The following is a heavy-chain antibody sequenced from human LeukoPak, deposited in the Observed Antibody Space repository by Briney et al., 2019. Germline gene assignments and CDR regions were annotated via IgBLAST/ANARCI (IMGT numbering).Heavy chain of an antibody. D-gene: IGHD2-15*01. Sequence: GGSLRLSCAASGFTFSSYWMTWVRQAPGKGLEWVANIKQDGSEKYYVDSVKGRFTITRDNTRNSLFLQMYSLRAEDTAVYFCAREDGYRSGGNCYSYFDSWGQGTLVTVSA. CDR1: GFTFSSYW. CDR2: IKQDGSEK. J-gene: IGHJ4*02. V-gene: IGHV3-7*01. CDR3: AREDGYRSGGNCYSYFDS.